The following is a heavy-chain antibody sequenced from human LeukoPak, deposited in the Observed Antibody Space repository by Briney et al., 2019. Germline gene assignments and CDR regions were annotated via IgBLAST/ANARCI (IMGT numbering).Heavy chain of an antibody. CDR1: GGSISSYY. V-gene: IGHV4-59*01. CDR2: IYYSGRT. CDR3: ARVFWSGNYYYYYYMDV. Sequence: PSETLSLTCTVSGGSISSYYWSWIRQPPGKGLEWIGYIYYSGRTNYNPSLKSRVNISVDTSKNQFSLKLSSVTAADTAVYYCARVFWSGNYYYYYYMDVGGKGTTVTVSS. J-gene: IGHJ6*03. D-gene: IGHD3-3*01.